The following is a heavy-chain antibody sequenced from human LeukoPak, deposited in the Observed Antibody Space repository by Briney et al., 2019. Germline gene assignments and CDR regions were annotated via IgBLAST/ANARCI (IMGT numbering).Heavy chain of an antibody. CDR3: ARVGVDYSGNIIKYYFDY. Sequence: PSETLSLTCTVSGGSISSYYWSWIRQPPGKGLEWIGYIHYSGSTNYNPSLKSRVTISVDTSKNQFSLKLSSVTAADTAVYYCARVGVDYSGNIIKYYFDYWGQGTLVTVSS. D-gene: IGHD4-23*01. J-gene: IGHJ4*02. V-gene: IGHV4-59*01. CDR1: GGSISSYY. CDR2: IHYSGST.